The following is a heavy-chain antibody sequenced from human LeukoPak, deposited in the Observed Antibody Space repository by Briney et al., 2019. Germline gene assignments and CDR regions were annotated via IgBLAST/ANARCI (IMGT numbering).Heavy chain of an antibody. J-gene: IGHJ3*01. V-gene: IGHV3-21*06. CDR3: ARDGYSRSRYAFDL. CDR2: ISNIANHL. CDR1: GFSISTYW. Sequence: PGGSLRLSCAASGFSISTYWIHWVRQAPGKGLEWVSSISNIANHLYYADSVKGRFTISRDNAKNSLFLQMNGLRAEDTAVYYCARDGYSRSRYAFDLWGQGTMVTVSS. D-gene: IGHD6-13*01.